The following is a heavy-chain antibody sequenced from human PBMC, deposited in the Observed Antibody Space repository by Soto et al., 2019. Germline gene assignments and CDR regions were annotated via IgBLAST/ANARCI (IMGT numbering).Heavy chain of an antibody. V-gene: IGHV4-59*08. CDR3: VRQGFGRLHGLVDV. CDR2: IDSSGGT. J-gene: IGHJ6*02. D-gene: IGHD3-10*01. Sequence: SETLSLTCTVSDDSVSSYKLIWIRQPPGRRLEWIGYIDSSGGTSYNPSLQSRVTISVDTSTKQFSLKLSSVTAADTAVYYCVRQGFGRLHGLVDVWGQGTTVTAP. CDR1: DDSVSSYK.